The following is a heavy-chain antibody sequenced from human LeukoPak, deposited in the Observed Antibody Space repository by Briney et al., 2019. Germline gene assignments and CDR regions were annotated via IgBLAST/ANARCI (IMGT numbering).Heavy chain of an antibody. CDR3: VKITSVTGGDC. CDR1: GFTFTAYA. J-gene: IGHJ4*02. D-gene: IGHD1-1*01. Sequence: GGSLRLSCSPSGFTFTAYAMYWVRQPPGKGLEYVSGISNNGGSSFYADSVKGRFTISRDNSKNTLYLQMSSLRAEDTAVYYCVKITSVTGGDCWGQGTRLTVSS. V-gene: IGHV3-64D*09. CDR2: ISNNGGSS.